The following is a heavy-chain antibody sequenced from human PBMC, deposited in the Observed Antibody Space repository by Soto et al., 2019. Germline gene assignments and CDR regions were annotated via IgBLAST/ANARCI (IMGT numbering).Heavy chain of an antibody. Sequence: SETLSLTCTVSGGSISGYYWSWIRQPPGKGLEWIGYIYNSGSTKYNPSLKSRVTISVDTSKNQFSLKLRSVTAADTAVYYCASSLRAAFDVWGQGTMVTVSS. CDR3: ASSLRAAFDV. V-gene: IGHV4-59*01. J-gene: IGHJ3*01. CDR1: GGSISGYY. CDR2: IYNSGST.